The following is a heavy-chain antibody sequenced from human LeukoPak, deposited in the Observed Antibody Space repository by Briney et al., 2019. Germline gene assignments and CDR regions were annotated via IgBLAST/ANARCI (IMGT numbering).Heavy chain of an antibody. CDR2: ISYDKSNK. CDR3: ARSGVQWQWLLTYDAFDI. CDR1: GFTFSCYA. J-gene: IGHJ3*02. V-gene: IGHV3-30-3*01. Sequence: GGSLRLSCAASGFTFSCYAMHWVRQAPGKGLEWVALISYDKSNKYYADSVKGRFTISRDNSKNTLFVQMNSLRTEDTAVYYCARSGVQWQWLLTYDAFDIWGQGTMVTVSS. D-gene: IGHD6-19*01.